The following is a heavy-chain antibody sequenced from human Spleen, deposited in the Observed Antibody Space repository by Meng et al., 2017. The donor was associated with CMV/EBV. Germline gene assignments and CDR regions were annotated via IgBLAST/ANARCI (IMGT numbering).Heavy chain of an antibody. CDR3: SRVKRYCTGGTCSSTGYYGMDV. Sequence: ASVKVSCKASGYTFTGYYMHWVRQAPGQGLEWMGWINPNSGGTNYAQKFQGRVTMTRDTSISTATRDTSISTAYMELRRLRSDDMALYYCSRVKRYCTGGTCSSTGYYGMDVWGQGTTVTVSS. V-gene: IGHV1-2*02. J-gene: IGHJ6*02. CDR2: INPNSGGT. CDR1: GYTFTGYY. D-gene: IGHD2-15*01.